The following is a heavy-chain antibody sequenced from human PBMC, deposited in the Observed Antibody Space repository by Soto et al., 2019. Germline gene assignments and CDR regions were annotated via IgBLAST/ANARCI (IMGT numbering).Heavy chain of an antibody. CDR3: ARSMNVTTLDY. D-gene: IGHD4-17*01. Sequence: PSETLSLTCAVYGGSFSGYYWSWIRQPPGKGLEWIGEINHIGGTNYNPSLKSRVTISVDTSKNQFSLKLSSVTAADTAVYYCARSMNVTTLDYWGQGTLVTVSS. CDR1: GGSFSGYY. V-gene: IGHV4-34*01. CDR2: INHIGGT. J-gene: IGHJ4*02.